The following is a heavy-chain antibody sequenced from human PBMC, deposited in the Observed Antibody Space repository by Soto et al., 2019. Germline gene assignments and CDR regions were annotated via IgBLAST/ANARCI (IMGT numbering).Heavy chain of an antibody. V-gene: IGHV1-8*01. CDR2: MNPNSGNT. Sequence: KVXCKASRYTFTSYYINWVRQATGQGLEWMVWMNPNSGNTGYAQKFQGRVTMTRNTSISTAYMELSSLRSEDTAVYYCARGTPELYRSWLVPAAILRYYYYGMDVWGQGTTVTVS. CDR1: RYTFTSYY. CDR3: ARGTPELYRSWLVPAAILRYYYYGMDV. D-gene: IGHD2-2*01. J-gene: IGHJ6*02.